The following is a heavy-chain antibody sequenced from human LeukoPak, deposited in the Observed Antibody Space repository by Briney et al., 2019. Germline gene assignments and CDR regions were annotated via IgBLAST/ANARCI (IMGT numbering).Heavy chain of an antibody. D-gene: IGHD2-2*01. V-gene: IGHV1-2*02. Sequence: ASVKVSCKASGYTFTGYYMHWVRQAPGQGLEWMGWINPNSGGTNYARKFQGSVTMTRDTSISTAYMELSRLRSDDTAVYYCARGDCSSTSCRDNWFDPWGQGTLVTVSS. CDR2: INPNSGGT. CDR3: ARGDCSSTSCRDNWFDP. J-gene: IGHJ5*02. CDR1: GYTFTGYY.